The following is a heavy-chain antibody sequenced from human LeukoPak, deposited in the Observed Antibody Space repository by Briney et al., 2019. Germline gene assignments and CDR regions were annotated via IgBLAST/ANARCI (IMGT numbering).Heavy chain of an antibody. D-gene: IGHD2-2*01. Sequence: EASVKVSCKASGYTFTSYGISWVRQAPGQGLEWMGWISAYNGNTNYAQKLQGRVTMTTDTSTSTAYMELRSLRSDDTAVYYCARDDSHAYCSSTSCYGFGFPHQQQNWFDPWGQGTLVTVSS. CDR3: ARDDSHAYCSSTSCYGFGFPHQQQNWFDP. J-gene: IGHJ5*02. CDR2: ISAYNGNT. CDR1: GYTFTSYG. V-gene: IGHV1-18*01.